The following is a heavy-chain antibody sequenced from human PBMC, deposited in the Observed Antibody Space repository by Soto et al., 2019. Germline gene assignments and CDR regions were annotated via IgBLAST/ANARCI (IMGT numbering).Heavy chain of an antibody. J-gene: IGHJ4*02. CDR2: IDPSDSYT. CDR1: GYSFTSYW. V-gene: IGHV5-10-1*03. Sequence: EVQLVQSGAEVKKPGESLRISCRGSGYSFTSYWISWVRQMPGKGLEWMGRIDPSDSYTNYSPSFQGHVTISADKSISTAYLQWSSLKASDTAMYYCARHSNLPVNYYDSSGHDYWGQGTLVTVSS. D-gene: IGHD3-22*01. CDR3: ARHSNLPVNYYDSSGHDY.